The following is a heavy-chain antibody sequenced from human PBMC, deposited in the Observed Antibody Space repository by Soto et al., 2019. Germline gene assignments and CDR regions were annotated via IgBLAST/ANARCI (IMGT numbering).Heavy chain of an antibody. CDR2: INAGNGNT. Sequence: VKVSCKASGYTFTSYALHWVRQAPGQRLEWMGWINAGNGNTKYSQKFQDRVTITRDTSASTAYMELSSLRSEDTAVYFCARDSSGYSSSWYYFDYWGQGTLVTVSS. D-gene: IGHD6-13*01. V-gene: IGHV1-3*01. CDR3: ARDSSGYSSSWYYFDY. CDR1: GYTFTSYA. J-gene: IGHJ4*02.